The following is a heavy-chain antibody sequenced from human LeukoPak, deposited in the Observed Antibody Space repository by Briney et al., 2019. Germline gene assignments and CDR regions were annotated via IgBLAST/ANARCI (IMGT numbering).Heavy chain of an antibody. CDR2: ISSSSSYI. Sequence: GGSLRLSCAASGFTFSSYGMSRVRQAPGKGLEWVSSISSSSSYIYYADSVKGRFTISRDNAKNSLYLQMNSLRAEDTAVYYCAMYSSSWFFDYWGQGTLVTVSS. D-gene: IGHD6-13*01. CDR3: AMYSSSWFFDY. V-gene: IGHV3-21*01. CDR1: GFTFSSYG. J-gene: IGHJ4*02.